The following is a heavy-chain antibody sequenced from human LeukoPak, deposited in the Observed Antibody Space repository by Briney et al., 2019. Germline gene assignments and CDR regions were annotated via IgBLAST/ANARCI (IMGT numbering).Heavy chain of an antibody. V-gene: IGHV1-18*01. D-gene: IGHD1-26*01. J-gene: IGHJ5*02. CDR3: ARRASSRGPFDP. CDR2: ISAYNGNT. CDR1: GGTFSSYA. Sequence: ASVKVSCKASGGTFSSYAISWVRQAPGQGLEWMGWISAYNGNTNYAQKLQGRVTMTTDTSTSTAYMELRSLRSDDTAVYYCARRASSRGPFDPWGQGTLVTVSS.